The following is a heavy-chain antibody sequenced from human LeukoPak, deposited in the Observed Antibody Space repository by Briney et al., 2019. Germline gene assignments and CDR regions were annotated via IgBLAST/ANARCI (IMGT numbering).Heavy chain of an antibody. D-gene: IGHD2-15*01. J-gene: IGHJ4*02. V-gene: IGHV1-69*04. CDR3: ARADTDRYCSGGSCRNLDY. CDR2: IIPILGIA. CDR1: GGTFSSYA. Sequence: TVKVSCKASGGTFSSYAISWVRQAPGQGLEWMGRIIPILGIANYAQKFQGRVTITADKSTSTAYMELSSLRSEDTAVYYCARADTDRYCSGGSCRNLDYWGQGTLVTVSS.